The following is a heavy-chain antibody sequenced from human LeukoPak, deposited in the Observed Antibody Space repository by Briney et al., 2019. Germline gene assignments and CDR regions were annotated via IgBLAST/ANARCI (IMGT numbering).Heavy chain of an antibody. Sequence: PGRSLRLSCAASGFTFSSYGMHWVRQAPGKGLEWVAVIWYDGSNKYYADSVKGRFTTSRDNSKNTLYLQMNSLRAEDTAVYYCAREGGYSYGYDYWGQGTLVTVSS. CDR2: IWYDGSNK. J-gene: IGHJ4*02. CDR3: AREGGYSYGYDY. CDR1: GFTFSSYG. V-gene: IGHV3-33*01. D-gene: IGHD5-18*01.